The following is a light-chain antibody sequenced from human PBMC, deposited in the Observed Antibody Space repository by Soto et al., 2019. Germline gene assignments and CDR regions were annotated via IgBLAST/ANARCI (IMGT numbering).Light chain of an antibody. Sequence: EIVLTQSPGTLSLFPGERATLSCRASQSVSSRNLAWYRHKPGQAPSLLIYGAFNRATGIPDRFSGSGSATDFTLTISRLEPADFAVYYCLLYGDSPPAYTFGQGTKLDIK. CDR1: QSVSSRN. CDR2: GAF. CDR3: LLYGDSPPAYT. J-gene: IGKJ2*01. V-gene: IGKV3-20*01.